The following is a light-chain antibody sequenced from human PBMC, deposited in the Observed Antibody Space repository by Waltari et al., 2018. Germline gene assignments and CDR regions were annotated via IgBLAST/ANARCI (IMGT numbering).Light chain of an antibody. V-gene: IGKV3-20*01. Sequence: EIVLTQSPGTLSLSQGERATLSCRASQSVSRYLVWYQQKPGQAPRLLIYGASSRATGIPDRFSGSGSGTDFSLTISRLEPEDFAVYYCQQHGSLPATFGQGTKVEIK. J-gene: IGKJ1*01. CDR2: GAS. CDR3: QQHGSLPAT. CDR1: QSVSRY.